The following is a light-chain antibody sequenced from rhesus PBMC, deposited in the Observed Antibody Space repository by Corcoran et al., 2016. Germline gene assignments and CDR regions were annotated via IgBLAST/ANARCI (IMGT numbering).Light chain of an antibody. CDR1: TSDIGVYDR. Sequence: QAAPTQSPSVSGSPGQSVTISCTGTTSDIGVYDRVSWYQQHPGKAPQLLIYDVSKLPSGVSDRFSGPKSGNTASLTISGLQAEDEADYYCCSHATSDIYIFGVGTRLTVL. CDR2: DVS. V-gene: IGLV2-13*03. J-gene: IGLJ1*01. CDR3: CSHATSDIYI.